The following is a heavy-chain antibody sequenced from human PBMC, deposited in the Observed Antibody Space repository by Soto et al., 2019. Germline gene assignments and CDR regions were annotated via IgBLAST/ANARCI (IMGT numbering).Heavy chain of an antibody. CDR3: ARGQQASRTRGVQGFDY. Sequence: PAGSLRLSCAASGFNISTNYMTWVRQAPGKGLEWVSLLFSGGTSYYADSVKGRFTISRDNSKNTLFLQMNRLKTEDTAVYYCARGQQASRTRGVQGFDYWGQGTLVTVSS. D-gene: IGHD3-10*01. J-gene: IGHJ4*02. V-gene: IGHV3-53*01. CDR1: GFNISTNY. CDR2: LFSGGTS.